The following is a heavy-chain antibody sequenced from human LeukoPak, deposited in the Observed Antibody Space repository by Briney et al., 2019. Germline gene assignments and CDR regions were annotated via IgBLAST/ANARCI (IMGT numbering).Heavy chain of an antibody. V-gene: IGHV5-51*01. CDR3: ARVAVAGLTSYSDGMDV. CDR1: GYSFINYW. J-gene: IGHJ6*02. CDR2: IYPGDSDT. D-gene: IGHD6-19*01. Sequence: GESLKISCKGSGYSFINYWIAWGRPLPGKGLEWMGIIYPGDSDTRYSPSFQGQVTISADKSITTAYLQWSSLKASDTAMYYCARVAVAGLTSYSDGMDVWGQGTTVTVSS.